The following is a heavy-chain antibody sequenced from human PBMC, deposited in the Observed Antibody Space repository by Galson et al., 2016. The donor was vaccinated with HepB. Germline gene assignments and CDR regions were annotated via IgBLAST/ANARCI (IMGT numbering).Heavy chain of an antibody. V-gene: IGHV1-18*04. J-gene: IGHJ4*02. CDR2: ISAYNGNT. CDR1: GYTFTSYG. CDR3: AAAVAGNFDY. D-gene: IGHD6-19*01. Sequence: SVKVSCKASGYTFTSYGITWVRQAPGQGLEWMGWISAYNGNTNYAQKLQGRVTMTTDTSTSTAYMELRSLRSDDTAVYYRAAAVAGNFDYWGQGILVTVSS.